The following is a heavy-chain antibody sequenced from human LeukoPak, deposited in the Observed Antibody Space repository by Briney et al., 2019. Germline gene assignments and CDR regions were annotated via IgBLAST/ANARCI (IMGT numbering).Heavy chain of an antibody. CDR1: GYTFTSYG. Sequence: ASVKVSCKASGYTFTSYGISWVRQAPGQGLEWMGWISAYNGNTNYAQKLQGRVTITADESTSTAYMELSSLRSEDTAVYYCARVGSPRSFDYWGQGTLVTVSS. CDR3: ARVGSPRSFDY. CDR2: ISAYNGNT. V-gene: IGHV1-18*01. J-gene: IGHJ4*02.